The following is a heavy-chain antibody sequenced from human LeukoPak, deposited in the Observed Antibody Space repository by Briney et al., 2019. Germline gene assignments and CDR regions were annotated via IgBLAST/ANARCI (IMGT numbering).Heavy chain of an antibody. Sequence: GASVKVSCKASGGTFSSYAISWVRQAPGQGLEWMGGIIPIFGTANYAQKFQGRVTITTDESTSTAYMELSSLRSEDTAVYYCARNRYYYDSSGYTQYYFDYWAQGTLLTVSS. CDR1: GGTFSSYA. V-gene: IGHV1-69*05. CDR3: ARNRYYYDSSGYTQYYFDY. D-gene: IGHD3-22*01. J-gene: IGHJ4*02. CDR2: IIPIFGTA.